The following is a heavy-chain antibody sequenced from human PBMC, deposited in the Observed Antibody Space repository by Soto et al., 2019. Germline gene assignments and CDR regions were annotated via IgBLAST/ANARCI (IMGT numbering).Heavy chain of an antibody. V-gene: IGHV1-18*01. CDR3: ARGVIPGYCSGGSCLPDY. CDR1: GYTFTSYG. CDR2: ISAYNGNT. J-gene: IGHJ4*02. Sequence: ASVKVSCKASGYTFTSYGISWVRQAPGQGLEWMGWISAYNGNTNYAQKLQGRVTMTTDTSTSTAYMELRSLRSDGTAVYYCARGVIPGYCSGGSCLPDYWGQGTLVTVSS. D-gene: IGHD2-15*01.